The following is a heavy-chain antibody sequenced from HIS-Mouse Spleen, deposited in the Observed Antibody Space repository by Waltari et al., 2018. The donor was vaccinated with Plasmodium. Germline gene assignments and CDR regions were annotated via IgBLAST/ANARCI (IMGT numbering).Heavy chain of an antibody. CDR1: GFTFSSYG. Sequence: QVQLVESGGGVVQPGRSLRLSCAASGFTFSSYGLHWVSQAPGKGLEWVAVIWYDGSNKYYADSVKGRFTISRDNSKNTLYLQMNSLRAEDTAVYYCAKLCYYGSGSYYHDAFDIWGQGTMVTVSS. J-gene: IGHJ3*02. D-gene: IGHD3-10*01. V-gene: IGHV3-33*06. CDR3: AKLCYYGSGSYYHDAFDI. CDR2: IWYDGSNK.